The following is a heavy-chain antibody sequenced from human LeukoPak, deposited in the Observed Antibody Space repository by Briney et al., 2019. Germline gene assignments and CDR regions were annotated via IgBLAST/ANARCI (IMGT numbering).Heavy chain of an antibody. CDR3: VRLRGSYNRPDY. Sequence: SVKVSCKASGGTFSSYAISWVRQAPGQGLEWMGGIIPIFGTANYAQKFQGRVTITADESTSTAYMELSSLRSEDTAVYYCVRLRGSYNRPDYWGQGTLVTVSS. CDR1: GGTFSSYA. J-gene: IGHJ4*02. D-gene: IGHD1-26*01. V-gene: IGHV1-69*13. CDR2: IIPIFGTA.